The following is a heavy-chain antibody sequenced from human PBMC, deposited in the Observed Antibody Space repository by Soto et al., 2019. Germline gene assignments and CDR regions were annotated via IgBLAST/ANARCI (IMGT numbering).Heavy chain of an antibody. CDR3: ATTPFNMAAAGSYYFDS. CDR2: IIPLFGTL. V-gene: IGHV1-69*01. D-gene: IGHD6-13*01. Sequence: QVKLVQSGTEVKRPGSSVKVSCKASGGTFSNYGLSWVRQAPGLGLQWMGGIIPLFGTLHNAREFQDRVTITADQSTCTASMDLRSLTSDDTAVYFCATTPFNMAAAGSYYFDSWGQGILVTVSS. CDR1: GGTFSNYG. J-gene: IGHJ4*02.